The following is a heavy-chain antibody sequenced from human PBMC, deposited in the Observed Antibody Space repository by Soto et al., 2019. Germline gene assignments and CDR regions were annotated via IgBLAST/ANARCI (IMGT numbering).Heavy chain of an antibody. CDR2: INPSGGST. CDR1: GYTFTSYY. CDR3: AAEAITMVRGFINWFDP. D-gene: IGHD3-10*01. J-gene: IGHJ5*02. V-gene: IGHV1-46*03. Sequence: ASVKVSCKASGYTFTSYYMHWVRQAPGQGLEWMGIINPSGGSTSYAQKFQGRVTMTRDTSTSTDYMELSSLRSEDTAVYYCAAEAITMVRGFINWFDPWGKGTLVTVSS.